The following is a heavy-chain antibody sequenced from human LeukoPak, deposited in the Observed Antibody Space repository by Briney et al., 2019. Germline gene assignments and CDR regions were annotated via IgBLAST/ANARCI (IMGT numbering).Heavy chain of an antibody. V-gene: IGHV4-4*08. Sequence: PSETLPLTCTVSGGSIRSFCWTWIRQTSGKGLDSIGHFCSSGTTTYNPSLKSRVTIDLDTSKNQFSLKLTSMTAADTAMYYCARGYYPPRWYFDLWGRGTLVTVSS. D-gene: IGHD2-21*01. CDR3: ARGYYPPRWYFDL. CDR2: FCSSGTT. CDR1: GGSIRSFC. J-gene: IGHJ2*01.